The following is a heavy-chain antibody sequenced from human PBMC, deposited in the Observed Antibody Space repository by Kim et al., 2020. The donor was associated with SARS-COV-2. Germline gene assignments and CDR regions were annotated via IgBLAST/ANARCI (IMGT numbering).Heavy chain of an antibody. CDR1: GFTFSSYE. CDR3: ARDPPDYYDSSGPGGAGY. V-gene: IGHV3-48*03. CDR2: ISSSGSTI. J-gene: IGHJ4*02. Sequence: GGSLRLSCAASGFTFSSYEMNWVRQAPGKGLEWVSYISSSGSTIYYADSVKGRFTISRDNAKNSLYLQMNSLRAEDTAVYYCARDPPDYYDSSGPGGAGYWGQGTLVTVSS. D-gene: IGHD3-22*01.